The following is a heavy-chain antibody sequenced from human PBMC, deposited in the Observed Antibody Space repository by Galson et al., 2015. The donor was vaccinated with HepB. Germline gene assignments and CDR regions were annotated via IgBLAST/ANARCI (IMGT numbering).Heavy chain of an antibody. D-gene: IGHD2-2*01. CDR2: IWYDGSNK. CDR1: GFTFSSYG. CDR3: ARGGDIVVVTAALPANWFDP. J-gene: IGHJ5*01. Sequence: SLRLSCAASGFTFSSYGMHWVRQAPGKGLEWVAVIWYDGSNKYYADSVKGRFTISRDNSKNTLYLQMNSLRAEDTAVYYCARGGDIVVVTAALPANWFDPWGQGTLVTVSS. V-gene: IGHV3-33*08.